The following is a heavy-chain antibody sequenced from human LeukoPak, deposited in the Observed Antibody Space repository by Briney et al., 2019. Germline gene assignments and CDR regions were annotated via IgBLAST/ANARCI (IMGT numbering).Heavy chain of an antibody. Sequence: GGSLRLSCAASGFTFSDYYMSWIRQAPGKGLEWVSYISSSGSTIYYADSVKGRFTISRDNAKNSLYLQMNSLRAEDTAVYYCARAYYYDSSGYYPDAFDIWGQGTMATVSS. CDR2: ISSSGSTI. CDR3: ARAYYYDSSGYYPDAFDI. D-gene: IGHD3-22*01. J-gene: IGHJ3*02. V-gene: IGHV3-11*04. CDR1: GFTFSDYY.